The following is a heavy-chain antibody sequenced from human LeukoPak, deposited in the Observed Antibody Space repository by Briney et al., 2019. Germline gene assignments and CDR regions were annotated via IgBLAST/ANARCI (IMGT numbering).Heavy chain of an antibody. J-gene: IGHJ3*02. CDR2: ISGGGDDT. Sequence: GGSLRLSCAVSGFIFSSSAMSWVRQAPGKGLEWVSAISGGGDDTSYADSARGRFTVSRDNSKNTLYLQMNSLRAEDTAVYYCAREYDTQGAFDIWGQGTMVTVSS. D-gene: IGHD3-22*01. CDR3: AREYDTQGAFDI. CDR1: GFIFSSSA. V-gene: IGHV3-23*01.